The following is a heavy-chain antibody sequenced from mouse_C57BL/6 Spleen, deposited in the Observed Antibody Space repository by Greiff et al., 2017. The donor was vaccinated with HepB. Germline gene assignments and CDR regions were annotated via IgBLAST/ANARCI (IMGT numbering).Heavy chain of an antibody. CDR1: GYTFTDYE. V-gene: IGHV1-15*01. D-gene: IGHD3-3*01. CDR2: IDPETGGT. CDR3: TRSWGRDY. J-gene: IGHJ2*01. Sequence: LVESGAELVRPGASVTLSCKASGYTFTDYEMHWVKQTPVHGLEWIGAIDPETGGTAYNQKFKGKAILTADKSSSTAYMELRSLTSEDSAVYYCTRSWGRDYWGQGTTLTVSS.